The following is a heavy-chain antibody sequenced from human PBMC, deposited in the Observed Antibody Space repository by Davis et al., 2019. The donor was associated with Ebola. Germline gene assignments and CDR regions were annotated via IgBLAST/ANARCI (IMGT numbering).Heavy chain of an antibody. V-gene: IGHV5-51*01. CDR2: IYPGDSDA. J-gene: IGHJ4*02. CDR3: ARQGGGRGRLTSFYY. Sequence: GESLKISRYGSGYNFRDYRNVRVRQMHGKGLEWMGNIYPGDSDARYSPSFQGQVTLSADKSFATAYLQWRSLKASDTAMYYCARQGGGRGRLTSFYYWGRGTLFTVSS. CDR1: GYNFRDYR. D-gene: IGHD1-26*01.